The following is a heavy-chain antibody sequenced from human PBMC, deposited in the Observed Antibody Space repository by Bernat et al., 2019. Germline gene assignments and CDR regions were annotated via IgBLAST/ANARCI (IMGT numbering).Heavy chain of an antibody. CDR2: IKSKTDGGTT. CDR3: TTYSSSDDGSLYYYYGMDV. J-gene: IGHJ6*02. D-gene: IGHD6-6*01. V-gene: IGHV3-15*01. CDR1: GFTFSNAW. Sequence: EVQLVESGGGLVKPGGSLRLSCAASGFTFSNAWMSWVRQAPGKGLEWVGHIKSKTDGGTTDYAAPVKGRFTISRDDSKNTLYLQMNSLKTEDTAVYYCTTYSSSDDGSLYYYYGMDVWGQGTTVTVSS.